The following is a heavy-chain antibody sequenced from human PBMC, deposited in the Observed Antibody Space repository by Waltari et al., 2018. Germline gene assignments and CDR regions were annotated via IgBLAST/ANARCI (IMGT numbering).Heavy chain of an antibody. J-gene: IGHJ4*02. CDR2: LKNGGGDA. D-gene: IGHD1-1*01. Sequence: EVQLLESGGDFVQPGRSLRLSCAASGLTFRNYWMYWVRQAPGKGLVWVSTLKNGGGDATYADSVRGRFTISTDNAKSTLFLQMNSLRADDTAIYYCATFPYAGSTDGEWGQGTQV. CDR3: ATFPYAGSTDGE. CDR1: GLTFRNYW. V-gene: IGHV3-74*01.